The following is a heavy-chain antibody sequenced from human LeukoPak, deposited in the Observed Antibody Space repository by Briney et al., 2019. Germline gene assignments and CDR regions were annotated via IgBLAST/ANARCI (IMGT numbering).Heavy chain of an antibody. Sequence: SETLSLTFTVSGGSIRSYLWNWIRQPAGKGLEWIGHIYSSDNTSYNPSLKSRVTMSVDTSKNQFSLKLTSVTAADTAVYYCARRVEYNYGFRFDPWGQGTLVTVSS. CDR2: IYSSDNT. V-gene: IGHV4-4*07. CDR3: ARRVEYNYGFRFDP. CDR1: GGSIRSYL. D-gene: IGHD5-18*01. J-gene: IGHJ5*02.